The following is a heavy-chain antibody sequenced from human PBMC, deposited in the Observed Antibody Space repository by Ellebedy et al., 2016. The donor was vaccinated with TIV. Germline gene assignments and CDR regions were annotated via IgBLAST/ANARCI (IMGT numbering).Heavy chain of an antibody. CDR3: AKEIRDGYSYGYYYGMDV. CDR2: ISWDGGST. Sequence: GESLKISXAASGFTFDDYTMHWVRQAPGKGLEWVSLISWDGGSTYYADSVKGRFTISRDNSKNSLYLQMNSLRTEDTALYYCAKEIRDGYSYGYYYGMDVWGQGTTVTVSS. V-gene: IGHV3-43*01. J-gene: IGHJ6*02. CDR1: GFTFDDYT. D-gene: IGHD5-18*01.